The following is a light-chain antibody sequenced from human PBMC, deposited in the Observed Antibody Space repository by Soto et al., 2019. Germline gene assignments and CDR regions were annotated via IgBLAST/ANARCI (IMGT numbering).Light chain of an antibody. Sequence: QSALTQPRSVSGSPGQSVTISCTGTSSDVGAYNYVSWYQQHPGKAPKCIIYDVGKRPSGAPDRFSGSKSDNSASLTISGLQAEDEADYYCCSYAGTSSYVLGTGTKVNVL. J-gene: IGLJ1*01. V-gene: IGLV2-11*01. CDR1: SSDVGAYNY. CDR2: DVG. CDR3: CSYAGTSSYV.